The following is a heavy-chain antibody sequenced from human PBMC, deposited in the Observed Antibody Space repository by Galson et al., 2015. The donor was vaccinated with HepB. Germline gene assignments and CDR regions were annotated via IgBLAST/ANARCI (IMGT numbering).Heavy chain of an antibody. V-gene: IGHV1-69*13. D-gene: IGHD6-13*01. CDR3: ARDLAAAGPGWFAP. Sequence: SVKVSCKASGGTFSNYIISWVRQAPGQRLEWMGGIHPMFGTTTYAQKFQGRVPITAGESTSTAYMELSSLKSEDTAMYYCARDLAAAGPGWFAPWGQGTLVIGSS. CDR1: GGTFSNYI. CDR2: IHPMFGTT. J-gene: IGHJ5*02.